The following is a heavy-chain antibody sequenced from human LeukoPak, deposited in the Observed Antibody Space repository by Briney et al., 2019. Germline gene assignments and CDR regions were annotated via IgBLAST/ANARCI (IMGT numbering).Heavy chain of an antibody. CDR1: GFTCSSYS. CDR2: ISSSSSYI. D-gene: IGHD3-10*01. V-gene: IGHV3-21*01. J-gene: IGHJ4*02. Sequence: GGSLRLSCAASGFTCSSYSMNWVRQAPGKGLEWVSSISSSSSYIYYADSVKGRFTISRDNSKNTLYLQMNSLRAADTAVYYCAKDRRAGSYDYWGQGTLVTVSS. CDR3: AKDRRAGSYDY.